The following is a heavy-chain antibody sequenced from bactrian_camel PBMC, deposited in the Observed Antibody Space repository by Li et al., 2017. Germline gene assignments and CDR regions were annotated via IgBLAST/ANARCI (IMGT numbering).Heavy chain of an antibody. Sequence: HVQLVESGGGSVQAGGSLNLSCTASGFTRDVYDMGWYRQAPGKECELVSAINVDGTTKYGDSVKGRFAISQDNAKNIIYLQMSSLTPDDTAMYYCAAGTRIIVGDYCDGITAWGQGTQVTVS. CDR2: INVDGTT. J-gene: IGHJ6*01. V-gene: IGHV3S55*01. CDR3: AAGTRIIVGDYCDGITA. CDR1: GFTRDVYD. D-gene: IGHD3*01.